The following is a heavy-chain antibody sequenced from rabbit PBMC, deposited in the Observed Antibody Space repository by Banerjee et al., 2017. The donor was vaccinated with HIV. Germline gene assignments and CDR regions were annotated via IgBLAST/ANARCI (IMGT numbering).Heavy chain of an antibody. D-gene: IGHD8-1*01. CDR2: IYNGDGTT. V-gene: IGHV1S47*01. CDR1: GIDFSSNA. J-gene: IGHJ4*01. CDR3: ARDSYAGTGYYAFNL. Sequence: QQQLEESGGGLVKPGGTLTLTCKASGIDFSSNAMCWVRQAPGKGLELIACIYNGDGTTYYASWVNGRFTISRSTSLNTVDLKMTSLAAADTATYFCARDSYAGTGYYAFNLWGPGTLVTVS.